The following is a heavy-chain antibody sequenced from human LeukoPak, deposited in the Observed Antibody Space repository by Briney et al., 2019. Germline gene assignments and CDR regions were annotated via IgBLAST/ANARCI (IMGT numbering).Heavy chain of an antibody. V-gene: IGHV1-46*01. Sequence: GASVKVSCKASGYTFTSYYMHWVRQAPGQGLEWMGIINPSGGSTSYAQKFQGRVTMTRDMSTSTVYMELSSLRSEDTAVYYCAWLYRSGWWGFDYWGQGTLVPVSS. CDR3: AWLYRSGWWGFDY. CDR1: GYTFTSYY. D-gene: IGHD6-19*01. CDR2: INPSGGST. J-gene: IGHJ4*02.